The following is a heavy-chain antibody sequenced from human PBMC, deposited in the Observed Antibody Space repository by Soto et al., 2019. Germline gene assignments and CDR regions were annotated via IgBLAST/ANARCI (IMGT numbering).Heavy chain of an antibody. CDR1: GYTFTSYG. CDR2: ISAYNGNT. Sequence: ASVKVSCKASGYTFTSYGIIWVRQAPGQGLEWMGWISAYNGNTNYAQKLQGRVTMTTDTSTSTAYMELRSLRSDDTAVYYCARVSPPAQYYDFWSGYPENNFDYWGQGTLVTVSS. V-gene: IGHV1-18*01. CDR3: ARVSPPAQYYDFWSGYPENNFDY. J-gene: IGHJ4*02. D-gene: IGHD3-3*01.